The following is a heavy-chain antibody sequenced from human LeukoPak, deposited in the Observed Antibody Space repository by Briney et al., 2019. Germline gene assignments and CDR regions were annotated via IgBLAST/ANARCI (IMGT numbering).Heavy chain of an antibody. V-gene: IGHV3-43*02. CDR2: ISADGGST. J-gene: IGHJ4*02. CDR1: GLNFDDSA. Sequence: GGSLRLSCVASGLNFDDSAMHWVRQAPGKGLEWVSLISADGGSTFSADSVKGRLSISRDNSKNSLYLQMNSLRSEDTAMYYCAKESGKFDYWGQGTLVAVSS. CDR3: AKESGKFDY.